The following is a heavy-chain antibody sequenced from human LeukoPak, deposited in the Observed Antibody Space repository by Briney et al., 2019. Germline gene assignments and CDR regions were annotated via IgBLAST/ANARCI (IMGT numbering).Heavy chain of an antibody. CDR1: AGTFSSYA. J-gene: IGHJ4*02. CDR3: ARDGGGNSLGFDY. Sequence: ASVKVSCKASAGTFSSYAISWVRQAPGQGLEWMGGIIPIFGTANYAQKFQGRVTITADESTSTAYMELSSLRSEDTAVYYCARDGGGNSLGFDYWGQGTLVTVSS. V-gene: IGHV1-69*13. CDR2: IIPIFGTA. D-gene: IGHD4-23*01.